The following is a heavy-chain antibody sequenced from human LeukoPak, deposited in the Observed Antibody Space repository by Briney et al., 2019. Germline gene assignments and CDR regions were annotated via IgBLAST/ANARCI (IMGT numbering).Heavy chain of an antibody. CDR1: GGSISSYY. Sequence: SETLSLTCTVSGGSISSYYWSWIRQPPGKGLEWIGYTYYSGSTNYNPSLKSRVTISVDTSKNQFSLKLSSVTAADTAVYYCARGIAAANYFDYWGQEPWSPSPQ. CDR2: TYYSGST. J-gene: IGHJ4*01. V-gene: IGHV4-59*08. D-gene: IGHD6-13*01. CDR3: ARGIAAANYFDY.